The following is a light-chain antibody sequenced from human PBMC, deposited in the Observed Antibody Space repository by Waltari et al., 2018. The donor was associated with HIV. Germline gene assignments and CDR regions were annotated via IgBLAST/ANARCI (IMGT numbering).Light chain of an antibody. CDR3: QHCGDASNT. J-gene: IGKJ2*01. V-gene: IGKV3-20*01. CDR2: GAS. CDR1: QIIGNAY. Sequence: EIVLTQSPGTLSLSPGERATLSCRASQIIGNAYLAWYQQKPGQAHRLLISGASSRANGVPDRFSGSGSETDFTLTISRLEPEDFAVYYCQHCGDASNTFGQGTKLEV.